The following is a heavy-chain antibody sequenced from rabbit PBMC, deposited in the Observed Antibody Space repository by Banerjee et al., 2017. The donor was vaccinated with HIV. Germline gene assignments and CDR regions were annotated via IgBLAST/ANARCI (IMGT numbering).Heavy chain of an antibody. CDR3: VRDRGAYASSSDYSNNL. D-gene: IGHD1-1*01. Sequence: QEQLVESGGGLVQPGGSLKLSCKASGFSLSSYAMNWVRQAPGKGLEWIGYIDPVFGSTYYASWVNGRFTISSHNAQNTLYLQLISLTAADTATYFCVRDRGAYASSSDYSNNLWGPGTLVTVS. CDR2: IDPVFGST. CDR1: GFSLSSYA. J-gene: IGHJ4*01. V-gene: IGHV1S47*01.